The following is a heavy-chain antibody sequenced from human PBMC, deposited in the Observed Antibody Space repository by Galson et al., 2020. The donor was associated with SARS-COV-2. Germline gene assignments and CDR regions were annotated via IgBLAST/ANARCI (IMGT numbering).Heavy chain of an antibody. CDR1: GFTFSSYG. Sequence: GESLKISCAASGFTFSSYGMHWVSQAPGKGLEWVAVISYDGSNKYYADSVKGRFTISRDNSKNTLYLQMNSLRAEDTAVYYCARSAGGGYYQGFDYWGQGTLVTVSS. D-gene: IGHD3-22*01. J-gene: IGHJ4*02. CDR3: ARSAGGGYYQGFDY. V-gene: IGHV3-30*03. CDR2: ISYDGSNK.